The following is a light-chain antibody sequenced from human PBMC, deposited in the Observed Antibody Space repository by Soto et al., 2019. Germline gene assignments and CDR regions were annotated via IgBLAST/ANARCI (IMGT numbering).Light chain of an antibody. J-gene: IGKJ4*01. Sequence: DIPMTQSPSSLSASVGDRVTITCRASQGISNYLAWYQQKPGKVPKLLIYAASTLQSGVPSRFSGSGSGTDFALSISSLQPEDVATYYCLKYNIAPQTFGGGTKVEIK. CDR1: QGISNY. CDR3: LKYNIAPQT. V-gene: IGKV1-27*01. CDR2: AAS.